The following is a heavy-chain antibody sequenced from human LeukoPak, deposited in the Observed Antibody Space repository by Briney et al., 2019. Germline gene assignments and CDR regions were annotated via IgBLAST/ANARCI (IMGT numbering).Heavy chain of an antibody. CDR3: AKRDGETECDY. Sequence: PGGSLRLSCAASGFTFNNYGMHWVRQAPGKGLEWVALIQPAGNDKYYADSVKGRFTVSRDNSKNTLYLQLNSLKVEDTAVYYCAKRDGETECDYWGQGTLVTVSS. CDR2: IQPAGNDK. V-gene: IGHV3-30*02. D-gene: IGHD3-10*01. J-gene: IGHJ4*02. CDR1: GFTFNNYG.